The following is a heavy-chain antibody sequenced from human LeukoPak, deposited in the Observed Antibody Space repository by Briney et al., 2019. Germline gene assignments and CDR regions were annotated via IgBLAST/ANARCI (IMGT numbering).Heavy chain of an antibody. D-gene: IGHD6-6*01. V-gene: IGHV3-23*01. CDR2: IGGDGGST. CDR3: AKGSAVGRPYYFDS. CDR1: GFIFSHYA. Sequence: GGSLRLSCAASGFIFSHYAMSWVRQAPGKGPEWVSAIGGDGGSTYSADSVKGRFTISRDDSKNTLYLQMNSLTAEDTAVYYCAKGSAVGRPYYFDSWGQGTLVTVSS. J-gene: IGHJ4*02.